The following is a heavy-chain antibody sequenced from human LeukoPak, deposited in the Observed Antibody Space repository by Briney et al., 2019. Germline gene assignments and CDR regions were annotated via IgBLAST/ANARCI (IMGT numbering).Heavy chain of an antibody. Sequence: SETLSLTCTVSSGSISSGGYYWSWIRPHPGKGLEWIGYIYYSGSTYYNPSLKSRVTISVDTSKNQFSLKLSSVTAADTAVYYCARGQITSGGLLLQGNFDYWGQGTLVTVSS. CDR1: SGSISSGGYY. CDR2: IYYSGST. D-gene: IGHD3-22*01. J-gene: IGHJ4*02. CDR3: ARGQITSGGLLLQGNFDY. V-gene: IGHV4-31*03.